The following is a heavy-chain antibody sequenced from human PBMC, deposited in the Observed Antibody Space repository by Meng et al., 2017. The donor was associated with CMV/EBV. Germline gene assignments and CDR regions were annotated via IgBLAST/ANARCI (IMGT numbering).Heavy chain of an antibody. CDR2: ISSSSSYI. V-gene: IGHV3-21*01. D-gene: IGHD1-26*01. Sequence: GESLKISCAASGFTFSSYSMNWVRQAPGKGLERVSSISSSSSYIYYADSVKGRFTISRDNAKNSLYLQMNSLRAEDTAVYYCARVGSYSPRASGYAFDIWGQGTMVTVSS. J-gene: IGHJ3*02. CDR1: GFTFSSYS. CDR3: ARVGSYSPRASGYAFDI.